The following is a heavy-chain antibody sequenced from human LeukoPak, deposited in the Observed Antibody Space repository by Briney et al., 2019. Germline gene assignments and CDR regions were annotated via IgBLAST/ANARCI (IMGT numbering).Heavy chain of an antibody. CDR1: GGSIGSYY. V-gene: IGHV4-59*01. J-gene: IGHJ4*02. CDR2: IHYSGST. D-gene: IGHD3-10*01. Sequence: SETLSLTCTVSGGSIGSYYWSWIRQPPKKGLEWIGYIHYSGSTNYNPSLKSRVTISLDTSKDQFSLKLSSVTAADTAVYYCARGRVVRGVIKNSHDYWGQGTLVTVSS. CDR3: ARGRVVRGVIKNSHDY.